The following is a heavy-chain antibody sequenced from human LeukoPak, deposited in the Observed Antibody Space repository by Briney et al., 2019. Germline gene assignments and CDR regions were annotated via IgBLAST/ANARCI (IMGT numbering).Heavy chain of an antibody. Sequence: SETLSLTCTVSGGSISSYYWSWIRQPPGKGLEWIGYIYYSGSTNYNPSLKSRVTISVDTSKNQFSLKLSSVTAADTAVYYCARTSAEAEDYYYYYYMDVWGKGTTVTVSS. CDR2: IYYSGST. V-gene: IGHV4-59*08. J-gene: IGHJ6*03. CDR3: ARTSAEAEDYYYYYYMDV. CDR1: GGSISSYY.